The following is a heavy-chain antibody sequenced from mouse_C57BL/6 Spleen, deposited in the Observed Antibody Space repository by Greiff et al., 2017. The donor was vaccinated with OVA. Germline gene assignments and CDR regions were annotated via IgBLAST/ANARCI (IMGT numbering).Heavy chain of an antibody. V-gene: IGHV1-53*01. Sequence: QVQLQQPGTDLVTPGASVKLSCKASGYTFTSYWMHWVKQRPGQGLEWIGNINPRNGGTNYNAKFKSKAPLTVDKSSSTAYMQLSILTSENSAVYYCARRTNYYGRPVDYWGQGTTLTVSS. CDR2: INPRNGGT. CDR1: GYTFTSYW. D-gene: IGHD1-1*01. CDR3: ARRTNYYGRPVDY. J-gene: IGHJ2*01.